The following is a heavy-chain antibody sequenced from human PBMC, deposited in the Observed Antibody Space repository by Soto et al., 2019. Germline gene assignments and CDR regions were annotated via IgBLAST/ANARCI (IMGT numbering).Heavy chain of an antibody. CDR2: IWYDGSNK. CDR3: ARDWRLRDSSGYYPDAFDI. CDR1: GFTFSSYG. Sequence: QVQLVESGGGVVQPGRSLRLSCAASGFTFSSYGMHWVRQAPGKGLEWVAVIWYDGSNKYYADSVKGRFTNSRDNSKNTLYLQMNSLRAEDTAVYYCARDWRLRDSSGYYPDAFDIWGQGTMVTVSS. D-gene: IGHD3-22*01. V-gene: IGHV3-33*01. J-gene: IGHJ3*02.